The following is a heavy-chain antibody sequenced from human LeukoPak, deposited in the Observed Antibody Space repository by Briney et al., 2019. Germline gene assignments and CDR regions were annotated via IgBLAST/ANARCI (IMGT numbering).Heavy chain of an antibody. Sequence: ASVKVSCKTSGYTFSSYEINWVRQPPGQGLEWMGWMNPNSGNTAYAQKFQGRVTMTRDVSIRTAYMELSSLRSEDTAVYYCARGDIVGATADYWGQGTLVTVSS. D-gene: IGHD1-26*01. CDR1: GYTFSSYE. V-gene: IGHV1-8*01. CDR2: MNPNSGNT. J-gene: IGHJ4*02. CDR3: ARGDIVGATADY.